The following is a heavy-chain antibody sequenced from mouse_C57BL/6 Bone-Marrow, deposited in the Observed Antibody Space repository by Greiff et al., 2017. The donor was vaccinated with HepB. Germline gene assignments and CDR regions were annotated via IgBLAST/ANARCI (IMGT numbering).Heavy chain of an antibody. J-gene: IGHJ3*01. V-gene: IGHV1-50*01. CDR3: ARYYGSGGFAY. D-gene: IGHD1-1*01. CDR2: IDPSDSYT. Sequence: VKLQQSGAELVKPGASVKLSCKASGYTFTSYWMQWVKQRPGQGLEWIGEIDPSDSYTNYNQKFKGKATLTVDTSSSTAYMQLSSLTSEDSAVYYCARYYGSGGFAYWGQGTLVTVSA. CDR1: GYTFTSYW.